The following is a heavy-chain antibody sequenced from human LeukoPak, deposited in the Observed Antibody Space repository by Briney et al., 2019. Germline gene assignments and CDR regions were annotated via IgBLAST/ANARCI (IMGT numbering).Heavy chain of an antibody. V-gene: IGHV1-2*02. Sequence: ASAKVSCKASGYTFTGYYMHWVRQAPGQGLEWMGWINPNSGGTNYAQKFQGRVTMTRDTSISTAYMELSRLRSDDTAVYYCARKYYDFWSGYPSFDYWGQGTLVTVSS. CDR3: ARKYYDFWSGYPSFDY. CDR2: INPNSGGT. J-gene: IGHJ4*02. CDR1: GYTFTGYY. D-gene: IGHD3-3*01.